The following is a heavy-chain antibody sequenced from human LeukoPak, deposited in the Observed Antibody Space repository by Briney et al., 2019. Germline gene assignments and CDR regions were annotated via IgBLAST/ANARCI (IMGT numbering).Heavy chain of an antibody. Sequence: GGSLRLSCAASGFTFSSYGMHWVRQAPGKGLEWVASIRYDGSNKYYADSVKGRFTISRDNSKNTLYLQMNSLRAEDTAVYYCAKDPRDHSYGWNWRYFDYWGQGTLVTVSS. CDR1: GFTFSSYG. CDR2: IRYDGSNK. V-gene: IGHV3-30*02. D-gene: IGHD5-18*01. J-gene: IGHJ4*02. CDR3: AKDPRDHSYGWNWRYFDY.